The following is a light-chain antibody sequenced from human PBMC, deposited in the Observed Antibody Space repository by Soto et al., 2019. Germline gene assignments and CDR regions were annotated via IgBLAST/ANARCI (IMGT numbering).Light chain of an antibody. V-gene: IGLV1-40*01. Sequence: QPVLTQPPSVSGAPGQRVTISCTGSSSNIGAGYDVHWYQQLPGTAPQPLIYDNDNRPSWVPDRFSGSKSGTSASLAIAGLQAEDEADYYCQSYDSSLRVVFGGGTKVTVL. CDR2: DND. J-gene: IGLJ2*01. CDR3: QSYDSSLRVV. CDR1: SSNIGAGYD.